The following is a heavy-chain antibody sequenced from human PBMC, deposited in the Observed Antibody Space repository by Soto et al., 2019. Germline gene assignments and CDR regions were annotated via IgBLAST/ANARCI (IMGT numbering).Heavy chain of an antibody. D-gene: IGHD5-18*01. CDR2: INSDGSST. CDR1: GFTFSSYW. CDR3: ARGSAMELYYYYGMDV. J-gene: IGHJ6*02. V-gene: IGHV3-74*01. Sequence: GGSLRLSCAASGFTFSSYWMHWVRQAPGKGLVWVSRINSDGSSTSYADSVKGRFTISRDNAKNTLYLQMNSLRAEDTAVYYCARGSAMELYYYYGMDVWGQGTTGTVS.